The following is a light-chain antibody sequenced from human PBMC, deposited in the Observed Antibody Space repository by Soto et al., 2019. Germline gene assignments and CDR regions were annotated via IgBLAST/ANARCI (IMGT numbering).Light chain of an antibody. CDR2: TTS. V-gene: IGKV1-39*01. J-gene: IGKJ1*01. Sequence: DIQMTQSPSSLSAAVGDRVTITCRASQSITTYLNWYQQKPGKAPNLLIYTTSNLESGVPSRFSGSGSGTDFTLTINSLQPEDFATYFCQQSYSRPRTFGQGTTVDIK. CDR1: QSITTY. CDR3: QQSYSRPRT.